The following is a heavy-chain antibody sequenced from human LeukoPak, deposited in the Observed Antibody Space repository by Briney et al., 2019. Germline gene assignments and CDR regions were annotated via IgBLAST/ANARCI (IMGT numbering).Heavy chain of an antibody. J-gene: IGHJ6*03. CDR1: AFTYNYYS. CDR2: ISSSSRYI. CDR3: ARDREEDYYMDV. Sequence: GGSLRLSCAASAFTYNYYSMYSVRQAPGKGLEWVSSISSSSRYIYYADSVKGRFTISRDNAKNSLYLQMNSLRAEDAAVYYCARDREEDYYMDVWGKGTTVTVSS. V-gene: IGHV3-21*01.